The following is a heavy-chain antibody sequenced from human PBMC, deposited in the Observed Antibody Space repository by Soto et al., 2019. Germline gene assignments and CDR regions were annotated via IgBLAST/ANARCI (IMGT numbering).Heavy chain of an antibody. CDR2: IIPIFGTA. CDR3: AKNPENYYYGMDV. V-gene: IGHV1-69*12. J-gene: IGHJ6*02. CDR1: GGTFSSYA. Sequence: QVQLVQSGAEVKKPGSSVKVSCKASGGTFSSYAISWVRQAPGQGLEWMGGIIPIFGTADYAQKFQGRVTMTADESTSTAYVELSSLLSEDTAVYYCAKNPENYYYGMDVWGQGTTVTVSS.